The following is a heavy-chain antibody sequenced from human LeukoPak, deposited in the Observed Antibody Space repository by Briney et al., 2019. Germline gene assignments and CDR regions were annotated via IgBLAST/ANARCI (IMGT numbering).Heavy chain of an antibody. Sequence: SETLSLTCTVSGGSISSCYWSWIRQPPGKGLEWIGYIYYSGSTYYNPSLKSRVTISVDTSKNQFSLKLSSVTAADTAAYHCARQLAYYYESTPGFYFDYWGQGTLVTVSS. V-gene: IGHV4-59*08. CDR3: ARQLAYYYESTPGFYFDY. CDR2: IYYSGST. CDR1: GGSISSCY. D-gene: IGHD3-22*01. J-gene: IGHJ4*02.